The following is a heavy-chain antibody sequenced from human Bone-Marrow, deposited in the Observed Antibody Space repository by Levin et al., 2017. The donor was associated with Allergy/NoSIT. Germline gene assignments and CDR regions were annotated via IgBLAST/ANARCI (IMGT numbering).Heavy chain of an antibody. CDR1: GFTFSSYA. CDR2: ISGSGGST. D-gene: IGHD3-3*01. Sequence: GGSLRLSCAASGFTFSSYAMSWVRQAPGKGLEWVSAISGSGGSTYYADSVKGRFTISRDNSKNTLYLQMNSLRAEDTAVYYCAKDPSIRFLEWLVYFDYWGQGTLVTVSS. CDR3: AKDPSIRFLEWLVYFDY. J-gene: IGHJ4*02. V-gene: IGHV3-23*01.